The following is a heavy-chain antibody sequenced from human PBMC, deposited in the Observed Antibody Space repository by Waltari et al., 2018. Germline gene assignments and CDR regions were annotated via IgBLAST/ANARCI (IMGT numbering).Heavy chain of an antibody. V-gene: IGHV3-23*01. J-gene: IGHJ6*02. CDR1: GFTFSSYA. D-gene: IGHD2-2*01. CDR2: ISGSGGST. CDR3: TTSKYCSSPRVGYYYYGMDV. Sequence: EVQLLESGGGLVQPGGSLRLSCAASGFTFSSYAMSWVRQAPGKGLEWVSAISGSGGSTYYADSVKGRFTISRDNSKNTLYLQMNSLKTEDTAVYYCTTSKYCSSPRVGYYYYGMDVWGQGTTVTVSS.